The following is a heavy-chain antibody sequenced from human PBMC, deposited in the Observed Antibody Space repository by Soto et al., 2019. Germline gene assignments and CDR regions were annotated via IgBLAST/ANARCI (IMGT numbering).Heavy chain of an antibody. Sequence: QVQLVQSGAEVKKPGASVKVSCKASGYTFTSYGISWVRQAPGQGLEWMGWISAYNGNTNYAQKLQGRVTITTDTPPSRAYRGLRSLKSDDTAVYYVARAEDYSNPSDALDIWAEGRMVTVS. CDR1: GYTFTSYG. V-gene: IGHV1-18*01. D-gene: IGHD4-4*01. CDR2: ISAYNGNT. CDR3: ARAEDYSNPSDALDI. J-gene: IGHJ3*02.